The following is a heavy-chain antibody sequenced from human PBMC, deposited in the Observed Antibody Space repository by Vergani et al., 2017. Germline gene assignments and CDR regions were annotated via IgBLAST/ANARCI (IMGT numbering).Heavy chain of an antibody. Sequence: QLQLQESGPGLVKPSQTLSLTCSVSGDSISSGVYYWNWIRQHPGKGLEWIGYIYSTGRTTHNPSLRRRINMSVDTSKNQFSLKLNSVTAADTAMYYCARMGGYDEGDAFRIGYFDSWGPGILVTVSS. J-gene: IGHJ4*02. CDR3: ARMGGYDEGDAFRIGYFDS. CDR1: GDSISSGVYY. CDR2: IYSTGRT. V-gene: IGHV4-31*03. D-gene: IGHD3-22*01.